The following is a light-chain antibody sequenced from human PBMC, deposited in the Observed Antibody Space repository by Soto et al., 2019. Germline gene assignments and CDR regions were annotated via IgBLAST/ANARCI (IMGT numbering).Light chain of an antibody. CDR2: DAS. CDR3: QQRSNWPA. V-gene: IGKV3-11*01. CDR1: QSVSSY. Sequence: EIVLTQSPATLSLSPGERATLSCRASQSVSSYLAWYQQKPGQAPRLLIYDASNRATGIPARFSGGGSGTDFTLTISSLEPKDFAVYYCQQRSNWPAFGGGTKVEIK. J-gene: IGKJ4*01.